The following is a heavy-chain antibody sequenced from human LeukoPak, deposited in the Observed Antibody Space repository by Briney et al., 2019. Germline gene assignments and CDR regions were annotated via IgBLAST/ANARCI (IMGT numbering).Heavy chain of an antibody. Sequence: ASVKVSFKASGYTFTSYDINWVRQATGQGLEWMGWMNPNSGNTGYAQKFQGRVTMTRNTSISTAYMELSSLRSEDTAVYYCARGPGSGWYQWNWFDPWGQGTLVTVSS. D-gene: IGHD6-19*01. J-gene: IGHJ5*02. CDR2: MNPNSGNT. V-gene: IGHV1-8*01. CDR3: ARGPGSGWYQWNWFDP. CDR1: GYTFTSYD.